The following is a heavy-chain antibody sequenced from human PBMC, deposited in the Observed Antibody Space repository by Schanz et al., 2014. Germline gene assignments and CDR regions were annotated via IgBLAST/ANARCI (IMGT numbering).Heavy chain of an antibody. CDR3: ARPALWFGDNCFDP. D-gene: IGHD3-10*01. J-gene: IGHJ5*02. V-gene: IGHV3-74*02. Sequence: EVQLVQSGGGLVQPGGSLRLSCAASGFTFSSHWMHWVRQDPGKGLVWVARINSVGSNTDYADSVTGRFTISRDNAKNTLYLQMNSLRAEDTAVYYCARPALWFGDNCFDPWGQGTLVNVSS. CDR1: GFTFSSHW. CDR2: INSVGSNT.